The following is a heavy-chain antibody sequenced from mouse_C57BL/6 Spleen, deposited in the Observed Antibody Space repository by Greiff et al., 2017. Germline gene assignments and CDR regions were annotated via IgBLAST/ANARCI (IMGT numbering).Heavy chain of an antibody. CDR3: ARKGGYSNFDY. V-gene: IGHV5-12*01. CDR2: ISNGGGST. CDR1: GFTFSDYY. J-gene: IGHJ2*01. Sequence: EVQRVESGGGLVQPGGSLKLSCAASGFTFSDYYMYWVRQTPEKRLEWVAYISNGGGSTYYPDTVKGRFTISRDNAKNTLYLQMSRLKSEDTAMYYCARKGGYSNFDYWGQGTTLTVSS.